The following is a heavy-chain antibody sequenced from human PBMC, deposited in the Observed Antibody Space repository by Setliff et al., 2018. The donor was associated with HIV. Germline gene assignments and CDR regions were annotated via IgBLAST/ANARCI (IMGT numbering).Heavy chain of an antibody. Sequence: SETLSLTCAVYGGSFMGYYWNWIRQPPGKGLEWIGEINHSGNTNSNPSLKSRVTISVDPSKSQFSLRLSSVTAADTATYYCARGPESVAPRMCAFDIWGQGTMVTVSS. CDR3: ARGPESVAPRMCAFDI. V-gene: IGHV4-34*01. J-gene: IGHJ3*02. CDR2: INHSGNT. CDR1: GGSFMGYY. D-gene: IGHD6-6*01.